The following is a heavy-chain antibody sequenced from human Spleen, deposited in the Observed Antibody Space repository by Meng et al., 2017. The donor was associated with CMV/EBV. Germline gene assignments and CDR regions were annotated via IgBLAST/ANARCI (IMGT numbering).Heavy chain of an antibody. CDR2: ISGSGGST. D-gene: IGHD2-2*02. CDR3: AKDLCSSTSCYTEYYYGMDV. V-gene: IGHV3-23*01. CDR1: GFTFSSYA. Sequence: GESLKISCAASGFTFSSYAMSWVRQAPGKGLEWVSAISGSGGSTYYADSVKGRFTISRDNSRNTLYLQMNSLRAEDTAVYYCAKDLCSSTSCYTEYYYGMDVWGQGTTVTVSS. J-gene: IGHJ6*02.